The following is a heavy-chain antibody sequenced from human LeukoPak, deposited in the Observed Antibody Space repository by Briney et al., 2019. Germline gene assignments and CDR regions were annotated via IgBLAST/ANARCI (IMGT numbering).Heavy chain of an antibody. CDR1: GGSFSSYY. CDR3: ATSGSGWSTKKDALEI. CDR2: VYTSGTT. D-gene: IGHD6-19*01. Sequence: SETLSLTCTVSGGSFSSYYWSWIRQPAGEGLEWIGRVYTSGTTYYNPSLRSRVTVSVDTSKNQFSLKMTSVNAADTAVYYCATSGSGWSTKKDALEIWGQGTTVTVAS. J-gene: IGHJ3*02. V-gene: IGHV4-4*07.